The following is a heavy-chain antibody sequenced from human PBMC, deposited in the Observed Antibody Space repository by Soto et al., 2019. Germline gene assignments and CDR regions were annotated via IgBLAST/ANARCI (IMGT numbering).Heavy chain of an antibody. D-gene: IGHD1-1*01. J-gene: IGHJ6*02. CDR2: IYHSGST. CDR3: AREREPYYGMDV. Sequence: QLQLQESGSGLVKPSQTLSLTCAVSGGSISSGGYSWSWIRQPPGKGLEWIGYIYHSGSTYYNPSLKSRVAISVDRSKHQFSLKLSSVTAADTAVYYCAREREPYYGMDVWGQGTTVTVSS. V-gene: IGHV4-30-2*01. CDR1: GGSISSGGYS.